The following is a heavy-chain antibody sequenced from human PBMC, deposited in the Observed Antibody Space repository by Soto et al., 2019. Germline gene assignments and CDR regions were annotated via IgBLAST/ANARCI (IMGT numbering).Heavy chain of an antibody. D-gene: IGHD4-17*01. CDR2: IYYSGST. J-gene: IGHJ6*02. CDR1: GGSISSGDYY. Sequence: SETLSLTCTVSGGSISSGDYYWSWIRQPPGKGLEWIGYIYYSGSTYYNPSLKSRVTISVDTSKNQFSLKLSSVTAAYSAVYYCARELRGYYYGMDVWGQGTTVTVSS. CDR3: ARELRGYYYGMDV. V-gene: IGHV4-30-4*01.